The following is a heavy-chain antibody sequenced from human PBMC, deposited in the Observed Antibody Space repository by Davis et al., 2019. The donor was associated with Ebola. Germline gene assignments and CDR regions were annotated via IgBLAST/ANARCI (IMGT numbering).Heavy chain of an antibody. CDR1: GYTFTNYD. Sequence: ASVKVSCKAAGYTFTNYDINWVRQATGQGLEWMGWMNPNSGNTGYAQKFQGRVTMTRNTSISTAYMELNSLRSEDTAVYYCARAPTWSQINYYCFDYWGQGTLVTVSS. CDR3: ARAPTWSQINYYCFDY. CDR2: MNPNSGNT. D-gene: IGHD3-10*01. V-gene: IGHV1-8*01. J-gene: IGHJ4*02.